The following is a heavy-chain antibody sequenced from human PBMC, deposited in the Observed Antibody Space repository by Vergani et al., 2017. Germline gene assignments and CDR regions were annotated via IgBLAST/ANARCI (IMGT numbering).Heavy chain of an antibody. CDR1: GFTFSSYG. V-gene: IGHV3-33*01. Sequence: QVQLVESGGGVVQPGRSLRLSCAASGFTFSSYGMHWVRQAPGKGLEWVAVIWYDGSNKYYADSVKGRFTISRDNSKNTLYLQMNSLRAEDTAVYYSATLWGYFDYWGQGTLVTVSS. J-gene: IGHJ4*02. CDR2: IWYDGSNK. D-gene: IGHD3-16*01. CDR3: ATLWGYFDY.